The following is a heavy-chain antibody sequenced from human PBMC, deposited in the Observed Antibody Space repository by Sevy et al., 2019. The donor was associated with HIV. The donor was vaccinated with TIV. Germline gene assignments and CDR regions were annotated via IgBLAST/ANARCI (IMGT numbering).Heavy chain of an antibody. V-gene: IGHV3-23*01. CDR3: AKAKDCSVGYYNVYYNGMDV. Sequence: GGSLRLSCAASGFSFTSYAMNWVRQAPGKGLEWVSTISGSGSNTYFADSVKGRFTIYRDNFKSTLYLQMNSLRAEDTAVYYCAKAKDCSVGYYNVYYNGMDVWGQGTTVTVSS. D-gene: IGHD3-10*02. CDR1: GFSFTSYA. J-gene: IGHJ6*02. CDR2: ISGSGSNT.